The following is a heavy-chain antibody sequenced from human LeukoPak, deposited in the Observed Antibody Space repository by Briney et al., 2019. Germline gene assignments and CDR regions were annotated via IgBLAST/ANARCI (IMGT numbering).Heavy chain of an antibody. V-gene: IGHV4-59*08. Sequence: SETLSLTCTVSGGSISNYYWSWIRQPPGKGLEWIGFIYYTGSTSYNPSLKSRVTISVDTSKSQFSLKLSYVNAADTAVYYWARYINSGLDYWGQGTLVTVSS. CDR1: GGSISNYY. CDR3: ARYINSGLDY. D-gene: IGHD6-6*01. J-gene: IGHJ4*02. CDR2: IYYTGST.